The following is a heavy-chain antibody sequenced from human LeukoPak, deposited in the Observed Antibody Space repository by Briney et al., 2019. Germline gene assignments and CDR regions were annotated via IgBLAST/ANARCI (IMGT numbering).Heavy chain of an antibody. V-gene: IGHV3-30*18. CDR3: AKSTHITVFGVPPPDS. J-gene: IGHJ5*01. CDR1: GFTFSTYG. D-gene: IGHD3-3*01. CDR2: ISYDGGIK. Sequence: GGSLRLSCAASGFTFSTYGMHWVRQAPGKGLEWVAVISYDGGIKYYADSVKGRFTISRDNPENTLYLQMNSLRPEDTAVYYCAKSTHITVFGVPPPDSWGQGTLVTVSS.